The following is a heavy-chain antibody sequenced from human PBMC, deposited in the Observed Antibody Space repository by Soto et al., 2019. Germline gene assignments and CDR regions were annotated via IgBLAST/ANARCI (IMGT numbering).Heavy chain of an antibody. CDR2: IWYDGRYQ. CDR1: GITFSNYG. D-gene: IGHD3-3*01. CDR3: GSSYGYFDN. J-gene: IGHJ4*02. Sequence: QVQLVESGGGVVQPGRSLRLSCAASGITFSNYGTHWVRQAPGKGLEWVAVIWYDGRYQYYADSVKGRFTISRDNSKTPLYLQMRGLPVDATAVYHTGSSYGYFDNWGQGNGVTVSS. V-gene: IGHV3-33*01.